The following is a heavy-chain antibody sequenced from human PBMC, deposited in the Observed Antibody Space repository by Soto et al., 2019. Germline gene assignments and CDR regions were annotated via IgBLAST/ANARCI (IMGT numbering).Heavy chain of an antibody. CDR1: GGSISSSSYY. J-gene: IGHJ5*02. CDR2: IYYSGST. D-gene: IGHD6-13*01. CDR3: ARHVGGSSWYEMGNWFDP. Sequence: QLQLQESGPGLVKPSETLSLTCTVSGGSISSSSYYWGWIRQPPGKGLEWIGSIYYSGSTYYNPSLKSRVTISVDTSKNQFSLKLSSVTAADMAVYYCARHVGGSSWYEMGNWFDPWGQGTLVTVSS. V-gene: IGHV4-39*01.